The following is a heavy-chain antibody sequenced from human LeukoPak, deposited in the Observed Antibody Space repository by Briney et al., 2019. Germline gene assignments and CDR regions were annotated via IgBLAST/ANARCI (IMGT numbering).Heavy chain of an antibody. CDR1: GFTFSDYY. V-gene: IGHV3-30*03. Sequence: GGSLRLSCAASGFTFSDYYMSWIRQAPGKGLEWVAVISYDGSNKYYADSVKGRFTISRDNSKNTLYLQMNSLRAEDTAVYYCARVPDTAMVFDYWGQGTLVTVSS. CDR2: ISYDGSNK. J-gene: IGHJ4*02. D-gene: IGHD5-18*01. CDR3: ARVPDTAMVFDY.